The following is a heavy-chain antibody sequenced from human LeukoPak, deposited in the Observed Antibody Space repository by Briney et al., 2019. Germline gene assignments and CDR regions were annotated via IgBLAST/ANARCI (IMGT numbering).Heavy chain of an antibody. J-gene: IGHJ4*02. CDR3: AKVGYSSSSKRGVFDY. CDR1: GFTFSSYG. V-gene: IGHV3-30*02. Sequence: PGGSLRLSCAASGFTFSSYGMHWVRQAPGKGLEWVAFIRYDGSNKYYADSVKGRFTISRDNSKNTLYLQMNSLRAEDTAVYYCAKVGYSSSSKRGVFDYWGQGTLVTVSS. D-gene: IGHD6-6*01. CDR2: IRYDGSNK.